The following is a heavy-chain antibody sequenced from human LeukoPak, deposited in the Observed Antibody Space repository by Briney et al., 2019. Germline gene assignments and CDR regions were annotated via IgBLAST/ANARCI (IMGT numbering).Heavy chain of an antibody. D-gene: IGHD2-15*01. V-gene: IGHV3-30-3*01. CDR1: GFAFSSLA. CDR3: ARVGSRYCSGANCYDGF. CDR2: ISYDGNNQ. Sequence: GGSLRLSCAVSGFAFSSLAMHWVRQAPGKGLEWVAFISYDGNNQYYADSVKGRFTISRDNSKNTLYLQMNNLRAEDTAVYYCARVGSRYCSGANCYDGFWGQGTLVSVSS. J-gene: IGHJ4*02.